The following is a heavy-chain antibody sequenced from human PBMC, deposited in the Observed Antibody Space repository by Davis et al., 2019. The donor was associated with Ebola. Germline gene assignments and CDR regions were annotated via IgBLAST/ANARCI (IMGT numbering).Heavy chain of an antibody. V-gene: IGHV3-21*01. Sequence: GESLKISCAASGFTFSSYSIYWVRQAPGKGLEWVSSISSSSSYIYYADSVKGRFTISRDNAKNSLYLQMNSLRAEDTAVYYCARAHYDFWSGYLDYWGQGTLVTVSS. CDR2: ISSSSSYI. D-gene: IGHD3-3*01. CDR1: GFTFSSYS. CDR3: ARAHYDFWSGYLDY. J-gene: IGHJ4*02.